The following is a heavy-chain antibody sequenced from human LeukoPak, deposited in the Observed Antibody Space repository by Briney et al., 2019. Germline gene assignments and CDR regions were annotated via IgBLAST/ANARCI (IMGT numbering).Heavy chain of an antibody. J-gene: IGHJ4*02. D-gene: IGHD3-10*01. V-gene: IGHV4-34*01. Sequence: SETLSLTCAIYGGSFSGYYWSWIRQPPGKGLEWIGEINHSGSTNYNPSLKSRVAISVDTSKNQFSLKLSSVTAADTAVYYCARVRGVSGPWGQGTLVTVSS. CDR3: ARVRGVSGP. CDR1: GGSFSGYY. CDR2: INHSGST.